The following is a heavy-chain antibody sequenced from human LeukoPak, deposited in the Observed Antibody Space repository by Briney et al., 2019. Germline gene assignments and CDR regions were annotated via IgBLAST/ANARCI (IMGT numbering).Heavy chain of an antibody. CDR2: IWYDRSNK. CDR1: GFTFSNYG. J-gene: IGHJ6*02. V-gene: IGHV3-33*01. D-gene: IGHD3-16*01. Sequence: GGSLRLSCAASGFTFSNYGVHWVRQAPGKGLEWVAAIWYDRSNKYYADTVKGRFTISRDNSNNTLYLQMNSLRAEDTAVYYCARVPPLAAYYYYGIDVWGQGTTVTVSS. CDR3: ARVPPLAAYYYYGIDV.